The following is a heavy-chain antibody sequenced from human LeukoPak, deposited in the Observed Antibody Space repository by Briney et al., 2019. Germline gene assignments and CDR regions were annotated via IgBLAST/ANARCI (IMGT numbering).Heavy chain of an antibody. CDR1: GGSFSGYY. Sequence: SETLSLTCAVYGGSFSGYYWSWIRQPPGKGLEWIGYIYYSGSTYYNPSLKSRVTISVDRSKNQFSLKLSSVTAADTAVYYCARADQYYFDYWGQGTLVTVSS. CDR3: ARADQYYFDY. CDR2: IYYSGST. J-gene: IGHJ4*02. V-gene: IGHV4-30-2*01.